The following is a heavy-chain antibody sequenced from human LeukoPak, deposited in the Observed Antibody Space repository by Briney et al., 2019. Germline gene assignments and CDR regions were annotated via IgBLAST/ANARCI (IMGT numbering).Heavy chain of an antibody. V-gene: IGHV4-39*01. J-gene: IGHJ4*02. CDR3: ARHSGYCSGGSCDYWFDY. CDR1: GGSISSSSYY. CDR2: IYYSGST. Sequence: SETLSLTCTVSGGSISSSSYYWGWIRQPPGKGLEWIGSIYYSGSTYYNPSLKSRVTISVDTSKNQFSPKLSSVTAADTAVYYCARHSGYCSGGSCDYWFDYWGQGTLVTVSS. D-gene: IGHD2-15*01.